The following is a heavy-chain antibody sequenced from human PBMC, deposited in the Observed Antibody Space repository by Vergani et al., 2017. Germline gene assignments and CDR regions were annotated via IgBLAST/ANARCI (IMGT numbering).Heavy chain of an antibody. J-gene: IGHJ4*02. Sequence: QVQLVQSGAEVKKPGASVKVSCKASGYTFTGYYMHWVRQAPGQGLEWMGWINPNSGGTNYAQKFQGRVTMTRDTSISTAYMELSRLRSDDTAVYYCSRDPMGMFGVVIIGGRFDYWGQGTLVTVSS. D-gene: IGHD3-3*01. V-gene: IGHV1-2*02. CDR1: GYTFTGYY. CDR3: SRDPMGMFGVVIIGGRFDY. CDR2: INPNSGGT.